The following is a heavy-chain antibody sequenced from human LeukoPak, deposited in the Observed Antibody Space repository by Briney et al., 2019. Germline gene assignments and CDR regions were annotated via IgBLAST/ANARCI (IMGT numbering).Heavy chain of an antibody. V-gene: IGHV3-23*01. CDR2: ISGSVSGGRT. J-gene: IGHJ4*02. CDR3: ARYTSGWFEDY. CDR1: GFTVGSYA. Sequence: GGSLRLSCAASGFTVGSYAMTWVRQAPGKGLEWVSSISGSVSGGRTFYADSVKGRFTISRDSPTNTLFLQMNSLRADDTAVYYCARYTSGWFEDYWGQGTLVTVSS. D-gene: IGHD6-13*01.